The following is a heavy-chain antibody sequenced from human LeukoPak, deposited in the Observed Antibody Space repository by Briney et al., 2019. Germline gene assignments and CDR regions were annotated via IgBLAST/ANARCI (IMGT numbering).Heavy chain of an antibody. J-gene: IGHJ4*02. D-gene: IGHD5-24*01. V-gene: IGHV3-30-3*01. CDR1: GFIFSAYA. Sequence: PGRSLRLSCAASGFIFSAYAMHWVRQTPGKGLEWVAVISYDGGNKYYADSVKGRFTISRDNSNNTLYLQMNSLRAEDTAVYYCARDEMRASPFDYWGQGTLVTVSS. CDR2: ISYDGGNK. CDR3: ARDEMRASPFDY.